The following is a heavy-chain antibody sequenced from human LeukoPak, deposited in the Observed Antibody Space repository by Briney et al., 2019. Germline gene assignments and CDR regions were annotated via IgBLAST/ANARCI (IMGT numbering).Heavy chain of an antibody. J-gene: IGHJ4*02. CDR1: GGSISSGGYY. CDR2: IYYSGST. CDR3: ARDTTEGGYFDY. V-gene: IGHV4-31*03. D-gene: IGHD1-1*01. Sequence: SETLSLTCTVSGGSISSGGYYWSWIRQHPGKGLEWIGYIYYSGSTYYNPSLKSRVTISVDTSKNQFSLKLSSVTAADTAVYYCARDTTEGGYFDYWGQGTLVTVSS.